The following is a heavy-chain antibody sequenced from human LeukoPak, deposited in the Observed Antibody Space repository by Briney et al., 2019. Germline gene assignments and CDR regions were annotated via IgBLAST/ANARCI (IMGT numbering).Heavy chain of an antibody. J-gene: IGHJ3*02. CDR3: ARVSRYYNSSGYNDAFDI. CDR1: GGSISSSSYY. V-gene: IGHV4-30-2*01. D-gene: IGHD3-22*01. Sequence: SETLSLTCTVSGGSISSSSYYWGWIRQPPGKGLEWIGYIYHSGSTYYNPSLKSRVTISVDRSKNQFSLKLSSVTAADTAVYYCARVSRYYNSSGYNDAFDIWGQGTMVTVSS. CDR2: IYHSGST.